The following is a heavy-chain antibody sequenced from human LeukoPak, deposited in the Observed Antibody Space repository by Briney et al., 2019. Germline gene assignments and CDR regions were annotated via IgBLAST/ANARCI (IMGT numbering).Heavy chain of an antibody. CDR3: ASPHGASYYYFDY. CDR1: GYMFTTSF. D-gene: IGHD4/OR15-4a*01. Sequence: ASVKVSCKASGYMFTTSFMHWVRQAPGQGLEWMGVINLSGTSTDYAQKFQGRVTMTRDTSTNTVYMELSSLRSEDTAVYYCASPHGASYYYFDYWGQGTLVTVSS. CDR2: INLSGTST. V-gene: IGHV1-46*01. J-gene: IGHJ4*02.